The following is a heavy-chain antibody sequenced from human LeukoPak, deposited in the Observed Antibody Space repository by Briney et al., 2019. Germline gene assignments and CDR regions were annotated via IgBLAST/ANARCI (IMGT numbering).Heavy chain of an antibody. CDR2: ISSDGGNT. CDR1: GFTFRNYR. CDR3: ARGCVAGTPRGDWFDP. J-gene: IGHJ5*02. D-gene: IGHD6-19*01. Sequence: GESLRLSCVASGFTFRNYRMNWVRQAPGKGLEWVSHISSDGGNTHYADSIKGRFTISRDNVKNSLYLQMNSLRDEDTAVYYCARGCVAGTPRGDWFDPWGQGTLVTVSS. V-gene: IGHV3-48*02.